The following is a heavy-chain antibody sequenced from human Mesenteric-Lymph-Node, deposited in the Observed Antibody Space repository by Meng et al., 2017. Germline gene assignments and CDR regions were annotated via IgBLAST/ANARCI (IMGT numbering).Heavy chain of an antibody. V-gene: IGHV1-24*01. CDR2: FDPEDGET. J-gene: IGHJ4*02. D-gene: IGHD6-19*01. Sequence: QVPRVKSGAEVKKPGASVNVSCKVSGYTLTELSMHWVRQAPGKGLEWMGGFDPEDGETIYAQKFQGRVTMTEDTSTDTAYMELSSLRSEDTAVYYCAGDSSGWRDGLLFDYWGQGTLVTVSS. CDR1: GYTLTELS. CDR3: AGDSSGWRDGLLFDY.